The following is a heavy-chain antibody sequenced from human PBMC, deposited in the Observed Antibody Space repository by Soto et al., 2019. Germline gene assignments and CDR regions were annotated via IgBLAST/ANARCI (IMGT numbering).Heavy chain of an antibody. Sequence: GGSLRLSCAASGFTLSGYAMDWVRQAPGKGLEYVSGISSNGVGTYYANSVQGRFTISRDNSKNTVYLQMGSLRPEDMAVYYCARRARQDFYYMDVWGKGTTVTVSS. D-gene: IGHD6-6*01. CDR1: GFTLSGYA. V-gene: IGHV3-64*01. J-gene: IGHJ6*03. CDR2: ISSNGVGT. CDR3: ARRARQDFYYMDV.